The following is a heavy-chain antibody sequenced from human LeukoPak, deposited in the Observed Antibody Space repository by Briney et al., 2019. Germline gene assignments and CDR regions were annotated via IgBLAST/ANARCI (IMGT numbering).Heavy chain of an antibody. CDR1: GGSISSYY. V-gene: IGHV4-59*01. CDR2: IYYSGST. J-gene: IGHJ3*02. CDR3: ARQYYYDSSGYVNAFDI. D-gene: IGHD3-22*01. Sequence: SETLSLTCTVSGGSISSYYWSWVRQPPGRGLEWIEYIYYSGSTNYNPSFKSRVTISVDTSKNQSSLKLSSVTAADTAVYYCARQYYYDSSGYVNAFDIWGQGTMVTVSS.